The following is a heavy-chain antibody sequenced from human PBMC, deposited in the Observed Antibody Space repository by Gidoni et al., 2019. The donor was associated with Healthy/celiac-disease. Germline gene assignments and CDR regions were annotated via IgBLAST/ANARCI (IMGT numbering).Heavy chain of an antibody. Sequence: QVQLQESGPGLVKPSQTLSLTCTVPGGSISSGGYYWSWIRQHPGKSLEWIGYTYYIGSTYYNPSLKSRVTISVDTSKNQFSLKLSSVTAAETAVYYCARASILTFDYWGQGTLVTVSS. J-gene: IGHJ4*02. CDR3: ARASILTFDY. D-gene: IGHD3-3*02. CDR1: GGSISSGGYY. CDR2: TYYIGST. V-gene: IGHV4-31*03.